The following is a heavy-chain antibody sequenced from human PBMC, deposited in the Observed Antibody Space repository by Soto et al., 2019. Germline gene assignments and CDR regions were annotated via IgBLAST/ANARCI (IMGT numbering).Heavy chain of an antibody. V-gene: IGHV1-18*01. Sequence: VQLVQYGAKVKKPGASVKVSCKASGYTFTSYGISWVRQAPGLGLEWMGWISAYNGNSKYAQKLQGRVTMTTDTYTSTDNMDRRSLRSDDTAVDSCARRAPPMDVWGQGTTVTVSS. CDR2: ISAYNGNS. CDR3: ARRAPPMDV. J-gene: IGHJ6*02. CDR1: GYTFTSYG.